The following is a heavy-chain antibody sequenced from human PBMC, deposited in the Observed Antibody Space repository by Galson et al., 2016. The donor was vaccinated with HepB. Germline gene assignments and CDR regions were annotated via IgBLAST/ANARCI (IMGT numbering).Heavy chain of an antibody. J-gene: IGHJ4*02. CDR2: IYPGDSDT. D-gene: IGHD2-2*01. Sequence: QSGAEVKKPGESLKISCKGSGYSFTNYWIGWVRQMPGKGLEWMGIIYPGDSDTRYSPSFQGQVTISGDRSISTAYLQWSSLKASDTAMYYCARNVGAPAALSDAFDYWGQGALVTVSS. V-gene: IGHV5-51*01. CDR3: ARNVGAPAALSDAFDY. CDR1: GYSFTNYW.